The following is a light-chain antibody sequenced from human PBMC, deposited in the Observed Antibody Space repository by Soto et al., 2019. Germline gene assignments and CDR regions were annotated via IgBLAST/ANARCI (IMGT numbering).Light chain of an antibody. CDR1: SSDVGAYNL. J-gene: IGLJ1*01. CDR3: CSYAGSRPYV. V-gene: IGLV2-23*01. CDR2: EDY. Sequence: QSVLTQPASVSGSPGQSITISCAGTSSDVGAYNLVSWYQQHPGRAPKLMIYEDYKRPSGVSDRVSGSKSGNTASPTISGLQAEDEADYYCCSYAGSRPYVFGTGTKVTVL.